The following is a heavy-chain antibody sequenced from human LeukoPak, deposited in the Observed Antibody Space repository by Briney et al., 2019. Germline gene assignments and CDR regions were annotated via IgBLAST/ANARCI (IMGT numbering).Heavy chain of an antibody. J-gene: IGHJ5*02. D-gene: IGHD3-3*01. CDR3: AAATLFDFWSGYLNWFDP. CDR2: ITPILGVV. CDR1: GGTFTSYA. V-gene: IGHV1-69*04. Sequence: SVKVSCKASGGTFTSYAVSWARQAPGQGLEWMGRITPILGVVNYAQKFQDRVTISADRSTSTAYMELSSLRSEDTAVYYCAAATLFDFWSGYLNWFDPWGQGTLVTVSS.